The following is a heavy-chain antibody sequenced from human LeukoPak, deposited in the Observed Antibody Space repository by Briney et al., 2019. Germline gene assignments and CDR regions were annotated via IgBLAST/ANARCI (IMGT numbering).Heavy chain of an antibody. V-gene: IGHV4-34*01. CDR3: ARRPNYYCDY. J-gene: IGHJ4*02. CDR2: INHSGST. CDR1: GVSFSGYY. Sequence: SETLSLTCAVYGVSFSGYYWSWIRQPPGKGLEWFGEINHSGSTNYNPSLKSRVTISVDTSKNHFSLKLNSVTAADTAVYYCARRPNYYCDYWGQGTLVTVSS. D-gene: IGHD2-8*01.